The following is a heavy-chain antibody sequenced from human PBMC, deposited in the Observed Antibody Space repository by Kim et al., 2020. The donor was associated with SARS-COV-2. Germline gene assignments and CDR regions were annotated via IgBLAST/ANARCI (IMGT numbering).Heavy chain of an antibody. CDR2: IWSDGTNK. Sequence: GGSLRLSCAASGFTFSSYGMHWVRQAPGKGLEWVAVIWSDGTNKYYADSVKGRFTISRDNSKNTLYLQMNSLRAEDTAVYYCAKDTRYCSSTSCRVYGMDVWGQGTTVTVSS. D-gene: IGHD2-2*01. V-gene: IGHV3-33*06. J-gene: IGHJ6*02. CDR1: GFTFSSYG. CDR3: AKDTRYCSSTSCRVYGMDV.